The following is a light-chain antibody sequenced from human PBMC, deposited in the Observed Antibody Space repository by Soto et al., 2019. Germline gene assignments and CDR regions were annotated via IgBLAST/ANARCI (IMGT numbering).Light chain of an antibody. Sequence: DIVMTQSPDSLAVSLGERATINCKSSQTVSHSSNNKKYLAWYQQKPGQAPRLLIYGASTRATGLPARFSGSGSGTDFTLTISRLEPEDFAVYYCQQYGTSPITFGQGTRLAIK. V-gene: IGKV4-1*01. CDR2: GAS. CDR3: QQYGTSPIT. CDR1: QTVSHSSNNKKY. J-gene: IGKJ5*01.